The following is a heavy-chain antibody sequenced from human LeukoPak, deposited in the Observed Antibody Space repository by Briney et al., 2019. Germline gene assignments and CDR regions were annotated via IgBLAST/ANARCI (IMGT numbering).Heavy chain of an antibody. CDR2: INPNSGGT. D-gene: IGHD2-2*02. CDR1: GYTFTGYY. Sequence: GASAKVSCKASGYTFTGYYMHWVRQAPGQGLEWMGWINPNSGGTNYAQKFQGRVTMTRDTSISTAYMELSRLRSDDTAVYYCARQIVVVPAAISAADILSFDPWGQGTLVTVSS. J-gene: IGHJ5*02. V-gene: IGHV1-2*02. CDR3: ARQIVVVPAAISAADILSFDP.